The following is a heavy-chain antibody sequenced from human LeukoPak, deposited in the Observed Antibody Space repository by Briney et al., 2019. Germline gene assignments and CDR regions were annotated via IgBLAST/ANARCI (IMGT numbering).Heavy chain of an antibody. Sequence: GGSLRLSCAASGFTFSSYSINWVRQAPGKGLEWVSYISSSSSTIYYADSVKGRFTISRDNAKNSLYLQMDSLRTEDTAVYYCARRSEYSSSFELDYWGQGTLVTVSS. J-gene: IGHJ4*02. CDR3: ARRSEYSSSFELDY. CDR2: ISSSSSTI. D-gene: IGHD6-6*01. CDR1: GFTFSSYS. V-gene: IGHV3-48*04.